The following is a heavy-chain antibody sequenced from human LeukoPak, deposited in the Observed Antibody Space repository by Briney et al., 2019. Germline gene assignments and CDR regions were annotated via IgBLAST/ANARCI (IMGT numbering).Heavy chain of an antibody. CDR2: FDREDDET. CDR3: ASEPGDYGDSGFDY. CDR1: GYRLTEFP. J-gene: IGHJ4*02. D-gene: IGHD4-17*01. V-gene: IGHV1-24*01. Sequence: ASVKVSCKVSGYRLTEFPMHWVRQVPGKGLEWLGGFDREDDETIYAQKFQGRLTLTEDTSSDTSYMELRSLSSEDTAVYFCASEPGDYGDSGFDYWGQGTLVTVSS.